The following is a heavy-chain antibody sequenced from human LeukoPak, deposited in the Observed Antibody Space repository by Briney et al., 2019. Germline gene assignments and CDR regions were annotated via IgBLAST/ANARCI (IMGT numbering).Heavy chain of an antibody. V-gene: IGHV1-18*01. CDR1: GYTFTSYG. D-gene: IGHD2-15*01. Sequence: ASVKVSCKASGYTFTSYGISWVRQAPGQGLEWMGWISAYNGNTNYAQKLQGRVTMTTDTSTSTAYMELRSLRSEDTAVYYCARVQVAPYYYYYYVDVWGKGTTVTVSS. CDR2: ISAYNGNT. J-gene: IGHJ6*03. CDR3: ARVQVAPYYYYYYVDV.